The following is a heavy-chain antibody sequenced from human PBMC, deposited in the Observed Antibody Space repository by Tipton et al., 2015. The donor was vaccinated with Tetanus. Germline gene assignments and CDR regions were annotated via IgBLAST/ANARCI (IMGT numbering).Heavy chain of an antibody. D-gene: IGHD1-14*01. CDR1: GDSISRGGYF. J-gene: IGHJ4*02. CDR2: IYYSGST. Sequence: GLVKPSETLSLTCTVSGDSISRGGYFWNWIRQRPGKGPEWIGYIYYSGSTNYNPSLKSRVTISVDTSKNQFSLKLSSVTAADTAVYYCARGTGDYWGQGTLVTVSS. V-gene: IGHV4-61*08. CDR3: ARGTGDY.